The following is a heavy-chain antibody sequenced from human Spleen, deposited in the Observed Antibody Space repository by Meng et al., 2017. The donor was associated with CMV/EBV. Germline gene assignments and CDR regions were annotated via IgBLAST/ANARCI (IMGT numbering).Heavy chain of an antibody. CDR1: GGSFSGYY. D-gene: IGHD3-3*01. J-gene: IGHJ5*02. Sequence: QVLLRQVGAGLLKAPETLALACAVYGGSFSGYYWSWIRQPPGKGLEWIGEINHSGSTNYNPSLKSRVTISVDTSKNQFSLKLSSVTAADTAVYYCAREGLGITIFGVAKLPSGWFDPWGQGTLVTVSS. CDR3: AREGLGITIFGVAKLPSGWFDP. V-gene: IGHV4-34*01. CDR2: INHSGST.